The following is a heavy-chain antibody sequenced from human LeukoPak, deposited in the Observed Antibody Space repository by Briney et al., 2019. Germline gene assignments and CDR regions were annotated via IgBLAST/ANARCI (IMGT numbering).Heavy chain of an antibody. Sequence: GGSLRLSCAASGFTFSSYSMNWVRQAPGKGLEWVSGISPSGDITYYVDSVKGRFTISRDNAKNSLYLQMNSLRAEDTALYYCARDGRSLNWYFDLWGRGTLVTVSS. CDR3: ARDGRSLNWYFDL. CDR1: GFTFSSYS. V-gene: IGHV3-21*04. J-gene: IGHJ2*01. CDR2: ISPSGDIT. D-gene: IGHD3/OR15-3a*01.